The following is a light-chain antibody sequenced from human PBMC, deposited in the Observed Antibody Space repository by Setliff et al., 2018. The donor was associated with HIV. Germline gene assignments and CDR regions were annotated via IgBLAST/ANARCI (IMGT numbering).Light chain of an antibody. CDR2: EVT. J-gene: IGLJ1*01. CDR1: SSDIGDYNY. CDR3: TSFTNSDSHYV. V-gene: IGLV2-14*01. Sequence: QSVLAQPASVSGSPGQSITISCTGTSSDIGDYNYVSWYQQHPGKAPKLILYEVTYRPSGVSNRFSGSKSGSTASLTISGLQADDEADYYCTSFTNSDSHYVFGRGTKVTVL.